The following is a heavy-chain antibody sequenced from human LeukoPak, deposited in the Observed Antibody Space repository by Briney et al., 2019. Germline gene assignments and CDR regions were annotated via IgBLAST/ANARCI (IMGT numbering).Heavy chain of an antibody. J-gene: IGHJ4*02. Sequence: ASVKVSCKVSGYTLTELSMHWVRQAPGKGLEWMGGFDPEDGETIYAQKFQGRVTMNEATSTDTAYMELSSLRSEDTAVYYCATVVDNWNDFDYWGQGTLVTVSS. D-gene: IGHD1-1*01. CDR1: GYTLTELS. CDR3: ATVVDNWNDFDY. V-gene: IGHV1-24*01. CDR2: FDPEDGET.